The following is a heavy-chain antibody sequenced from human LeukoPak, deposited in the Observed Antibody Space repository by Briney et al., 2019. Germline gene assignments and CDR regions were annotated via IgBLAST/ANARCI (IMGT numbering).Heavy chain of an antibody. D-gene: IGHD6-13*01. V-gene: IGHV4-39*01. CDR1: GGSISSSSYS. CDR2: IYYSGST. J-gene: IGHJ6*02. Sequence: SETLSLTCTVSGGSISSSSYSWGWIRQPPGKGLEWIGSIYYSGSTYYNPSLKSRVTISVDTSKNQFSLKLSSVTAADTAVYYCARQGSAGDYYYYYGMDVWGQGTTVTVSS. CDR3: ARQGSAGDYYYYYGMDV.